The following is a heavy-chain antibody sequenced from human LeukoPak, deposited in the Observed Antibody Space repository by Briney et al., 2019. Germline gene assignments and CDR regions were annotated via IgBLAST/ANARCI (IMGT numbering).Heavy chain of an antibody. CDR3: ARDRTAYDYIWGSYRHFDY. V-gene: IGHV1-69*13. D-gene: IGHD3-16*02. CDR1: GGTFSSYA. CDR2: IIPIFGTA. Sequence: ASVKVSCKAPGGTFSSYAISWVRQAPGQGLEWMGGIIPIFGTANYAQKFQGRVTITADESASTAYMELSSLRSEDTAVYYCARDRTAYDYIWGSYRHFDYWGQGTLVTVSS. J-gene: IGHJ4*02.